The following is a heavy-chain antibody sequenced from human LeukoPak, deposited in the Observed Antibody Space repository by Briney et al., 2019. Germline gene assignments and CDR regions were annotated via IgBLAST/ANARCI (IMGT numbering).Heavy chain of an antibody. Sequence: GGSLRLSCAASGFTFSSFAMHWLRQAPGKGPEWAAVISYDGSAKYYADSVKGRFTISRDNSKNTLYLQMNGLRAEDTAVYYCAKEPGYYFDYWGQGTLVTVSS. CDR3: AKEPGYYFDY. V-gene: IGHV3-30*18. D-gene: IGHD3-10*01. CDR2: ISYDGSAK. CDR1: GFTFSSFA. J-gene: IGHJ4*02.